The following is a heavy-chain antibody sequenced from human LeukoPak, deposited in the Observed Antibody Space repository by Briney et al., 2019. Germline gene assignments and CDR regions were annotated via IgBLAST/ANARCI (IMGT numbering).Heavy chain of an antibody. J-gene: IGHJ5*02. V-gene: IGHV1-69*13. D-gene: IGHD3-3*01. CDR1: GGTFSSYA. CDR3: ARVSMGRFLPPAYNWFDP. Sequence: GASVKVSCKASGGTFSSYAISWVRQAPGQGLEWMGGIIPIFGTANYAQKFQGRVTITADESTSTAYMELSSLRSGDTAVYYCARVSMGRFLPPAYNWFDPWGQGTLVTVSS. CDR2: IIPIFGTA.